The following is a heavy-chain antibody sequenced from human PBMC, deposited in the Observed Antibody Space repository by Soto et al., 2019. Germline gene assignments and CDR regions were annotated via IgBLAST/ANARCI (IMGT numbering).Heavy chain of an antibody. CDR1: GSTLSSYA. CDR3: AKDSADCSGAAIYSYFSFSGMDF. J-gene: IGHJ6*02. D-gene: IGHD2-15*01. Sequence: EVQLLESGGGLVQPGESLRLSCAASGSTLSSYAMSWVRQAPGKGLEWVSSISGSGVSTYYADSVKGRFTISRDNSKDTLYLQINSLRAEDTAVYYCAKDSADCSGAAIYSYFSFSGMDFWGQGTTVTVSS. CDR2: ISGSGVST. V-gene: IGHV3-23*01.